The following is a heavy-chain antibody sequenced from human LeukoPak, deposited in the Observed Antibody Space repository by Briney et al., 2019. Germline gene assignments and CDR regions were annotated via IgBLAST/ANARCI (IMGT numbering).Heavy chain of an antibody. Sequence: GGSLRLSCAASGFTFSSHGLHWVRQAPGKGLEWVAVIWYDGSNKYYADSVKGRFTISRDNSKNTLYLQMNSLRAEDTAVYYCAREGARITIFGVVNPFDYWGQGTLVTVSS. D-gene: IGHD3-3*01. V-gene: IGHV3-33*01. CDR2: IWYDGSNK. CDR3: AREGARITIFGVVNPFDY. CDR1: GFTFSSHG. J-gene: IGHJ4*02.